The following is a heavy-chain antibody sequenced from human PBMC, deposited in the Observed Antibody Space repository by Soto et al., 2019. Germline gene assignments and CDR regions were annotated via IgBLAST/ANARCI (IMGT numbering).Heavy chain of an antibody. CDR1: GGSISSGGYY. Sequence: ASETLSLTCTVSGGSISSGGYYWSWIRQHPGKGLEWIGYIYYSGSTYYNPSLKSRVTISVDTSKNQFSLKLSSVTAADTAVYYCARNTYYYDSSGYRISDYFDYWGQGTLVTVSS. CDR2: IYYSGST. CDR3: ARNTYYYDSSGYRISDYFDY. V-gene: IGHV4-31*03. D-gene: IGHD3-22*01. J-gene: IGHJ4*02.